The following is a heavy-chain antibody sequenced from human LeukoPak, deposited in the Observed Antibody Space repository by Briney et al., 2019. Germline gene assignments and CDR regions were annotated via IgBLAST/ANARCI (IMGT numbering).Heavy chain of an antibody. CDR2: IYYSGST. J-gene: IGHJ5*02. Sequence: SETLSLTCTVSGGSISSYYWSWIRQPPGKGLEWIGYIYYSGSTNYNPSLKSRVTISVGTSKNQFSLKLSSVTAADTAVYYCARYCSGGSCLNWFDPWGQGTLVTVPS. D-gene: IGHD2-15*01. CDR3: ARYCSGGSCLNWFDP. V-gene: IGHV4-59*01. CDR1: GGSISSYY.